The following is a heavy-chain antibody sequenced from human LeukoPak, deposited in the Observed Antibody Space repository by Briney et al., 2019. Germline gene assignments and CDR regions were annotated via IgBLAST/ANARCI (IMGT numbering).Heavy chain of an antibody. CDR3: ARRTNYGGNSLIAFDI. J-gene: IGHJ3*02. V-gene: IGHV7-4-1*02. CDR1: GYTFISFA. CDR2: INTNTGNP. Sequence: ASVKDSCKASGYTFISFAMSWVRQAPGQGLEWMGWINTNTGNPTYAQGFTGRFVFSLDTSVSTAYLQISSLKAEDTAVYYCARRTNYGGNSLIAFDIWGQGTMVTVSS. D-gene: IGHD4-23*01.